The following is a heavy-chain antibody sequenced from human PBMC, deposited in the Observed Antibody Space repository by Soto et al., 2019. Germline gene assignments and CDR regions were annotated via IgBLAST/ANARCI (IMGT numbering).Heavy chain of an antibody. V-gene: IGHV3-23*01. CDR2: ISGSGGST. D-gene: IGHD3-22*01. Sequence: PGGSLRLSCAASGFTFSSYAMSWVRQAPGKGLEWVSAISGSGGSTYYADSVKGRFTISRDNSKNTLYLQMNSLRAEDTAVYYCAKSRSLFLGGNWFDPWGLGTLVTVSS. J-gene: IGHJ5*02. CDR1: GFTFSSYA. CDR3: AKSRSLFLGGNWFDP.